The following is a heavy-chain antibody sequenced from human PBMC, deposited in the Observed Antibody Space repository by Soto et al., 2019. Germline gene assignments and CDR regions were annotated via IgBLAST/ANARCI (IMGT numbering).Heavy chain of an antibody. D-gene: IGHD6-19*01. CDR2: ISGSGGST. V-gene: IGHV3-23*01. Sequence: SLRLSCAASGFTFSSYAMSWVRQAPGKGLEWVSAISGSGGSTYYADSVKGRFTISRDNSKNTLYLQMNSLRAEDTAVYYCAKVSSGWYDYFDYWGQGTLVTVSS. CDR1: GFTFSSYA. CDR3: AKVSSGWYDYFDY. J-gene: IGHJ4*02.